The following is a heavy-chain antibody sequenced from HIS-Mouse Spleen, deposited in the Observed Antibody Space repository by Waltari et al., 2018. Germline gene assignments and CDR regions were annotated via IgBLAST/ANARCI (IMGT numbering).Heavy chain of an antibody. D-gene: IGHD7-27*01. J-gene: IGHJ3*02. CDR3: ARELGIGAFDI. V-gene: IGHV1-2*02. Sequence: QVQLVQSGAEVKKPGASVKVSCKASGYTFTGYYMHWVRQAPGQGLEWMGWINPNSGGTNYVQKFQGRVTMTRDTSISTAYMELSRLRSDDTAVYYCARELGIGAFDIWGQGTMVTVSS. CDR1: GYTFTGYY. CDR2: INPNSGGT.